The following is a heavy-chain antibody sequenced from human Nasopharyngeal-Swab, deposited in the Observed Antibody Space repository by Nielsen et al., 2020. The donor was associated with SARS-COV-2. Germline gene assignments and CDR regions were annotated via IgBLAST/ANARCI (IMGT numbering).Heavy chain of an antibody. CDR2: INHSGST. CDR3: ARGPIRGYSYGFGYFDY. J-gene: IGHJ4*02. V-gene: IGHV4-34*01. CDR1: GGSFRGYY. D-gene: IGHD5-18*01. Sequence: SETLALTCAVYGGSFRGYYWSWIRQPPGKGLEWIGEINHSGSTNYNPSLKSRVTISVDTPKNQFSLKLSSVTAADTAVYYCARGPIRGYSYGFGYFDYWGQGTLVTVSS.